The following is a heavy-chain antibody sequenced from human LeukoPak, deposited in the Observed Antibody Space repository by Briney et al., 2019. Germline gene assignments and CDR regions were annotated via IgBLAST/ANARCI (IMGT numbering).Heavy chain of an antibody. CDR3: ARDLTMIVPGAFDI. V-gene: IGHV3-7*01. J-gene: IGHJ3*02. CDR2: IKPDGSES. Sequence: GGSLRLSCAISGFTFSRYWMTWVRQAPGKGLECVAIIKPDGSESYYGDSVKGRFTISGDNAKDSLYLQMKSLRAEDTAVYYCARDLTMIVPGAFDIWGHGTTVIASS. D-gene: IGHD3-22*01. CDR1: GFTFSRYW.